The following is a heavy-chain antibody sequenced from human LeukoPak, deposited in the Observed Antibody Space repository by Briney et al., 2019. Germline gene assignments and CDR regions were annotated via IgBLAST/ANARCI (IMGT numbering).Heavy chain of an antibody. J-gene: IGHJ4*02. CDR3: AKDSPLTGTTPKGL. Sequence: PGGSLRLSCAASGFTFSSYAMSWVRQAPGKGLEWISAISGSGGSTYYADSVKGRLTISRDNSKNTLYLQMNSLRAEDTAVYYCAKDSPLTGTTPKGLWGQGTLVTVSS. D-gene: IGHD1-20*01. V-gene: IGHV3-23*01. CDR2: ISGSGGST. CDR1: GFTFSSYA.